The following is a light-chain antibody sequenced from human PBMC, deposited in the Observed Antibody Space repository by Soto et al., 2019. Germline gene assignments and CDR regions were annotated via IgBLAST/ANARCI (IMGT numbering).Light chain of an antibody. CDR2: GAS. J-gene: IGKJ4*01. Sequence: ETVMTQSPATLSVSPGERVTLYCRASQSVSSNLAWYQQKPGQAPRLLIYGASTRATGIPARYSGSGSGPEFTLTISSLQSEDFAVYYFHQYNDWPPGLTFGAGTKVEIK. CDR3: HQYNDWPPGLT. CDR1: QSVSSN. V-gene: IGKV3-15*01.